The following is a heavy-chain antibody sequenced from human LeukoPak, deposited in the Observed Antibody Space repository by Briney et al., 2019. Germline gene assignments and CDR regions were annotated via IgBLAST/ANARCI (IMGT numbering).Heavy chain of an antibody. CDR3: ARDLPRYCSSTSCYETFDY. J-gene: IGHJ4*02. Sequence: PGGSLRLSCAASGFTFDDYAMHWVRQAPGKGLEWVSGINWNGGSTGYADSVKGRFTISRDNAKNSLYLQMNSLRAEDTALYYCARDLPRYCSSTSCYETFDYWGQGTLVTVSS. CDR1: GFTFDDYA. CDR2: INWNGGST. V-gene: IGHV3-20*04. D-gene: IGHD2-2*01.